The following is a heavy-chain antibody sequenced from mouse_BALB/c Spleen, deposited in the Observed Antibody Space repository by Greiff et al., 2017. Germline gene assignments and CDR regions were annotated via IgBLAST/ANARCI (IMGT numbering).Heavy chain of an antibody. CDR2: ISSGSSTI. J-gene: IGHJ2*01. V-gene: IGHV5-17*02. D-gene: IGHD4-1*01. CDR1: GFTFSSFG. CDR3: ARLGLDYFDY. Sequence: EVQLVESGGGLVQPGGSRKLSCAASGFTFSSFGMHWVRQAPEKGLEWVAYISSGSSTIYYADTVKGRFTISRDNPKNTLFLQMTSLRSEDTAMYYCARLGLDYFDYWGQGTTLTVSS.